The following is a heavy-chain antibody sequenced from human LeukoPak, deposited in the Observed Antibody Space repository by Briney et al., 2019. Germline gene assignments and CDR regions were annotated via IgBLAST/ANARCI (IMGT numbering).Heavy chain of an antibody. J-gene: IGHJ4*02. D-gene: IGHD5/OR15-5a*01. CDR3: VRQSTGLDY. CDR1: GFTFSTHI. Sequence: GGSLRLSCAASGFTFSTHIMHWVRQAPGKGLEWVAVIEPDETTKYHADSVKGRLTISRDNSENTLYLQLDSLRSEDTGLYYCVRQSTGLDYWGQGTLVTVSS. CDR2: IEPDETTK. V-gene: IGHV3-30-3*01.